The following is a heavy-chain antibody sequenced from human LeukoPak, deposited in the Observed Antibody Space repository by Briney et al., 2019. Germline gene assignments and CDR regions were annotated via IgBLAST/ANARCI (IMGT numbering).Heavy chain of an antibody. D-gene: IGHD1-14*01. CDR2: ISYDGNTI. J-gene: IGHJ4*02. CDR3: ARGASNRFDY. V-gene: IGHV3-30-3*01. CDR1: EFTFSNYA. Sequence: GGSLRLSCAASEFTFSNYALHWVRQAPGKGLQWVAVISYDGNTIHYADSVKGRFIISRDNAKNTLFLQMNSLRAEDTAVYYCARGASNRFDYWGQGTLVTVSS.